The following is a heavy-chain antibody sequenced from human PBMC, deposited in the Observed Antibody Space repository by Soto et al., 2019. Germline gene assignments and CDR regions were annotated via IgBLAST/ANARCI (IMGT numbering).Heavy chain of an antibody. D-gene: IGHD3-3*01. CDR2: ISYDGSNK. V-gene: IGHV3-30-3*01. J-gene: IGHJ6*02. Sequence: GGSLRLSCTASGFTFSSYAMHWVRQAPGKGLEWVAVISYDGSNKYYADSVKGRFTISRDNSKNTLYLQMNSLRAEDTAVYYCARDRYSYYDFWSGSLPYYYYGMDVWGQGTTVTVS. CDR3: ARDRYSYYDFWSGSLPYYYYGMDV. CDR1: GFTFSSYA.